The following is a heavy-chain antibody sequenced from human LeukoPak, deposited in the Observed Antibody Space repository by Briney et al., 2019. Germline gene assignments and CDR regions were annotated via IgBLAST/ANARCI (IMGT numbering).Heavy chain of an antibody. J-gene: IGHJ5*02. CDR1: GDSISSSTYY. V-gene: IGHV4-39*01. CDR2: FYYSGGT. CDR3: ARSQWLAGGHWFDP. Sequence: SETLSLTCTVSGDSISSSTYYWGWIRQPPGKGLEWIGSFYYSGGTYYNPSLKSRVTISVDTSKNQFSLKLSSVTAADTAVYYCARSQWLAGGHWFDPWGQGTLVTVSS. D-gene: IGHD6-19*01.